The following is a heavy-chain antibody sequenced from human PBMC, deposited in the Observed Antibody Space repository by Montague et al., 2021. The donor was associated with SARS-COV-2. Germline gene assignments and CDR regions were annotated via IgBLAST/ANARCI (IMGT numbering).Heavy chain of an antibody. CDR3: ARGVPGY. J-gene: IGHJ4*02. D-gene: IGHD4/OR15-4a*01. CDR1: GGSFSGYN. CDR2: INDSGGA. V-gene: IGHV4-34*01. Sequence: SETLSLTCAVYGGSFSGYNWGWVRQSPGKRLEWIGQINDSGGAKYNPSLKSRVTISLDTSKNQFSLKLSSVTAADTAVYYCARGVPGYWGQGTLVTVSS.